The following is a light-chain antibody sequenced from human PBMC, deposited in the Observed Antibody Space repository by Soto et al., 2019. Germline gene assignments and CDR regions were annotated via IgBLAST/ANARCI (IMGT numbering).Light chain of an antibody. J-gene: IGKJ1*01. CDR2: DAS. CDR1: QSISSW. Sequence: DIQMTQSTSTLSASLGDRVTITCRASQSISSWLAWYQQKPGKAPKLLIYDASSLESGVPSRFSGSGSGTEFTLTISSMQPDDFATYYCQQYNSWTFGQGTKVDIK. V-gene: IGKV1-5*01. CDR3: QQYNSWT.